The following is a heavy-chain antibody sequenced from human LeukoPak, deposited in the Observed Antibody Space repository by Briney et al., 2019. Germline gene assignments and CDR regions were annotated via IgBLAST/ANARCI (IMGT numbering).Heavy chain of an antibody. CDR1: GFTFSSYA. V-gene: IGHV3-23*01. D-gene: IGHD2-21*02. J-gene: IGHJ4*02. CDR2: IIGSGGST. CDR3: AKDPPKSVVVTAILDY. Sequence: GGSLRLSCPASGFTFSSYAMSWVRQAGGKGLDWVASIIGSGGSTSYAASVQGRFTISRDNSKTTLYLKMNSLRAEDTAVYYCAKDPPKSVVVTAILDYWGQGTLVTVSS.